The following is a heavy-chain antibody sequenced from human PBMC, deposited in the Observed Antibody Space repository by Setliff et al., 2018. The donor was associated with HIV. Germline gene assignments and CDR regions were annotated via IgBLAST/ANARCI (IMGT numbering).Heavy chain of an antibody. V-gene: IGHV4-59*01. CDR3: ARVSSGWTYYYYYYMDV. CDR2: IYYSGST. Sequence: SETLSLTCSVSGGSISSYYWSWIRQPPGKGLEWIGYIYYSGSTNYNPSLKSRVTISVDTSKNQFSLKLSSVTAADTAVYYCARVSSGWTYYYYYYMDVWGKGTTVTVSS. CDR1: GGSISSYY. J-gene: IGHJ6*03. D-gene: IGHD6-19*01.